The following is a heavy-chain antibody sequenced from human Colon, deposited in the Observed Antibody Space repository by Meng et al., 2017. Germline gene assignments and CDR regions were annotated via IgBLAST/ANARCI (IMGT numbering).Heavy chain of an antibody. J-gene: IGHJ4*02. CDR2: INAGSGNT. CDR1: GNTFTSHT. D-gene: IGHD1-14*01. Sequence: QVHLVQSGAEVKKPGASGKRSCKASGNTFTSHTIQWVRQAPGKRPEWMGWINAGSGNTKDSLKFQNRVTLTRDTSASTAYLEVKSLTSRDTAVYYCVRDPTGGSFHYFDSWGQGALVTVSS. V-gene: IGHV1-3*01. CDR3: VRDPTGGSFHYFDS.